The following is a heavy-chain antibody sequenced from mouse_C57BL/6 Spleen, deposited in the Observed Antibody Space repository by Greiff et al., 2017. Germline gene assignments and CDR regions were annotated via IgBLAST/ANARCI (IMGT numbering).Heavy chain of an antibody. CDR2: IHTNSGST. CDR1: GYTFTSYW. V-gene: IGHV1-64*01. J-gene: IGHJ2*01. CDR3: ERITTVVAQDY. D-gene: IGHD1-1*01. Sequence: QVQLQQPGAELVKPGASVKLSCKASGYTFTSYWMHWVKQRPGQGLEWIGMIHTNSGSTNYNEKFKSKATLTVDKAPSTAYMQLSSLTAEDSAVYYCERITTVVAQDYWGQGTTLTVSS.